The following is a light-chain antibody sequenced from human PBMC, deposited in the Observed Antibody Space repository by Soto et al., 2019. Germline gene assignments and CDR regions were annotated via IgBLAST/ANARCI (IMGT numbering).Light chain of an antibody. Sequence: EIVLTQSPATLSLSPGERATLSCRASQSITSTLAWYQQKPGQAPRLLIYDASNRATGIPARFSGSGSGTDFTLTINSLEPEYFAVYYWQQSPNWPLTFGGGTKVDIK. CDR2: DAS. V-gene: IGKV3-11*01. CDR3: QQSPNWPLT. J-gene: IGKJ4*01. CDR1: QSITST.